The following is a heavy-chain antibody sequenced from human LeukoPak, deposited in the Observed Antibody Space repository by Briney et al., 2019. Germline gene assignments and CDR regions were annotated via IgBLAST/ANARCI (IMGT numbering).Heavy chain of an antibody. J-gene: IGHJ1*01. CDR2: IYSGGST. CDR1: GFSVSNNY. CDR3: ASDSYSPEYFQH. D-gene: IGHD2-15*01. V-gene: IGHV3-66*01. Sequence: GGSLRLSCAPSGFSVSNNYMSWVRQAPGKGLKWASVIYSGGSTFYAGSVKGRFTISRDNSKNTLYLQMNSLRAEDTAVYYCASDSYSPEYFQHWGQGTLVTVSS.